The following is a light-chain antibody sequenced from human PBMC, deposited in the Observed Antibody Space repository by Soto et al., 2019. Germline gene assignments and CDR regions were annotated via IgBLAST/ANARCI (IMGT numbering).Light chain of an antibody. CDR1: QSVSSY. J-gene: IGKJ5*01. V-gene: IGKV3-15*01. CDR2: GAS. CDR3: QQYNTYST. Sequence: EIVLTQSPATLSLSPGERATLSCRASQSVSSYLAWYQQKPGQAPRLLIYGASTRATGIPARFSGSGSGTEFTLTISSLQSEDFAVYYCQQYNTYSTFGQGTRLEIK.